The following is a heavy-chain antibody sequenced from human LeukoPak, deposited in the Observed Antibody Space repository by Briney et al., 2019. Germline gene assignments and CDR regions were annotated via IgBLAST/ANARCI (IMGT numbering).Heavy chain of an antibody. CDR2: INPNSGGT. V-gene: IGHV1-2*04. Sequence: ASVKVSCKASGYTFTGYYMHWVRQAPGQGLEWVGWINPNSGGTNYAQKFQGWVTMTRDTSISTAYMELSRLRSDDTAVYYCARGGSGYYQSQLFDYWGQGTLVTVSS. CDR1: GYTFTGYY. CDR3: ARGGSGYYQSQLFDY. D-gene: IGHD3-22*01. J-gene: IGHJ4*02.